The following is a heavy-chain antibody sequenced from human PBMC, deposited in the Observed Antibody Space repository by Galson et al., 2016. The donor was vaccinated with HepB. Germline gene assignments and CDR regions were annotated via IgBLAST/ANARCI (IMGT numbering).Heavy chain of an antibody. Sequence: SVKVSCKASGYTFTSYDINWVRQATGQGLEWMGWMDPNSGNTDYAQKFQGRVTMTRDTSISTAYMELSSLRSEDTAVYYCSRVPLPSRYCRGHSCYFYHWGQGTLVTVSS. CDR1: GYTFTSYD. CDR2: MDPNSGNT. D-gene: IGHD2-15*01. CDR3: SRVPLPSRYCRGHSCYFYH. V-gene: IGHV1-8*01. J-gene: IGHJ4*02.